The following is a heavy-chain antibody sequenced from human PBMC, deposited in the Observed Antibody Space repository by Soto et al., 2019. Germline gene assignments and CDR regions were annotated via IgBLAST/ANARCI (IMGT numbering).Heavy chain of an antibody. CDR2: ISGSGGST. CDR1: GFTFSSYA. CDR3: AKEDVLRYFDWLSKPPKTYYGMDV. V-gene: IGHV3-23*01. Sequence: GGSLRLSCAASGFTFSSYAVTWVRQAPGKGLEWVSGISGSGGSTYYADSVKGRFTISRDNSKNTLYLQMNSLRAEDTAVYYCAKEDVLRYFDWLSKPPKTYYGMDVWGQGTTVTVSS. D-gene: IGHD3-9*01. J-gene: IGHJ6*02.